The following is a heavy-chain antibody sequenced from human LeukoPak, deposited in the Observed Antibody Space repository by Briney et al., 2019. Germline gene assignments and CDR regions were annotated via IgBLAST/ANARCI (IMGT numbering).Heavy chain of an antibody. V-gene: IGHV1-18*01. Sequence: ASVKVSCKSSGYTFTSYGISWVRQAPGQGLEWMGLISAYNGNTNYAQKLQGRVTMTTDTSTSTAYMELRGLRSDDTAVYYCAREIAAAEGSNWFDPWGQGTLVTVSS. CDR3: AREIAAAEGSNWFDP. CDR1: GYTFTSYG. D-gene: IGHD6-13*01. J-gene: IGHJ5*02. CDR2: ISAYNGNT.